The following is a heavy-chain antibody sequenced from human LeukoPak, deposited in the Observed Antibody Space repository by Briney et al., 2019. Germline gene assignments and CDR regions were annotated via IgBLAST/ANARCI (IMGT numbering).Heavy chain of an antibody. CDR3: ARGGDYGSGSFRWRHFDY. D-gene: IGHD3-10*01. J-gene: IGHJ4*02. CDR2: ISYDGNNK. CDR1: GFTFSNYA. Sequence: PGRSLRLSCAASGFTFSNYALHWVRQAPGKGLECVTVISYDGNNKYYADSVTGRFTISRDNSKNTLYLQMNSLRTEDTAVYYCARGGDYGSGSFRWRHFDYWGQGTLVTVSS. V-gene: IGHV3-30-3*01.